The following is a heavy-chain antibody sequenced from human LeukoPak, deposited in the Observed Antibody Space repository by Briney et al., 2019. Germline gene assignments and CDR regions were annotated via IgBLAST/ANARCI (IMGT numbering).Heavy chain of an antibody. V-gene: IGHV1-18*01. CDR3: ARDDIAAAAYYYYSMDV. J-gene: IGHJ6*02. D-gene: IGHD6-13*01. Sequence: ASVKVSCKASGYTFTSYGISWVRQAPGQGLEWMGWISAYNGNTNYAQKLQGRVTMTTDTSTSTAYMELRSLRSDDTAVYYCARDDIAAAAYYYYSMDVWGQGTTVTVSS. CDR1: GYTFTSYG. CDR2: ISAYNGNT.